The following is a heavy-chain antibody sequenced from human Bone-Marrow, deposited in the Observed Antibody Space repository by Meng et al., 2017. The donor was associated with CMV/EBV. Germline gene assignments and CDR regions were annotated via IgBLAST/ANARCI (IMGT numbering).Heavy chain of an antibody. D-gene: IGHD1-26*01. CDR3: ARAPGGRWGGLDV. V-gene: IGHV2-70*20. CDR1: GFSLSTSGMC. Sequence: SSPTLVKPTQTLTLNFTISGFSLSTSGMCVNWVRQPPGKALEWVALIDWADDKYYNTSLKTRLTIPKDTSENQVVLTRTNLEPVNTATYSGARAPGGRWGGLDVSGQGTKVTVSS. J-gene: IGHJ6*02. CDR2: IDWADDK.